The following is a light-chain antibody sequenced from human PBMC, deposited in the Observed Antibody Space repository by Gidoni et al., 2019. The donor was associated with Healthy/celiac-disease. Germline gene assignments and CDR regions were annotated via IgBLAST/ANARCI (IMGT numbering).Light chain of an antibody. CDR3: NSRDSSGNPHYV. CDR1: SLRSYY. V-gene: IGLV3-19*01. J-gene: IGLJ1*01. CDR2: GKN. Sequence: SSQLPQDPAVSVAFVQTVRITCQGDSLRSYYASWYQQKPGQAPVLVIYGKNNRPSGIPDRFSGSSSGNTASLTITGAQAEDEADYYCNSRDSSGNPHYVFGTGTKVTVL.